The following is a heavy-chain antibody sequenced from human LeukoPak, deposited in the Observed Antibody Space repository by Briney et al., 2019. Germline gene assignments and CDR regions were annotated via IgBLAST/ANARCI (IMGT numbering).Heavy chain of an antibody. CDR2: IYHSGST. Sequence: SETLSLTCTVSGGSISSGGYYWSWIRQPPGKGLEWIGYIYHSGSTYYNPSLKSRVTISVDRSKNQFSLKLSSVTAADTAVYYCARMYCGGDCYSPRAAYYYYMDVWGKGTTVTVSS. D-gene: IGHD2-21*01. J-gene: IGHJ6*03. V-gene: IGHV4-30-2*01. CDR1: GGSISSGGYY. CDR3: ARMYCGGDCYSPRAAYYYYMDV.